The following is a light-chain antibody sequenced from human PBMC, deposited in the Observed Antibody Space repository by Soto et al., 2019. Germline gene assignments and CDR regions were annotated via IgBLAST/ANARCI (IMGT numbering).Light chain of an antibody. Sequence: QSALTQPASVSGSPGQSITISCTGTSSDVGGYNYVSWYQQHPGTAPNLMIYDVSNRPSGVSNRFSGSKSGNTASLTISGLQAEDEADYYCSSYTSSSTLNVFGAGTKLTVL. CDR2: DVS. J-gene: IGLJ1*01. CDR3: SSYTSSSTLNV. V-gene: IGLV2-14*01. CDR1: SSDVGGYNY.